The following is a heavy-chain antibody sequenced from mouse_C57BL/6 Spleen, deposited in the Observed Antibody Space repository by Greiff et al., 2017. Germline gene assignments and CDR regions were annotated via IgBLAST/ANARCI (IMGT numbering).Heavy chain of an antibody. CDR3: TRRGYDGYYFDY. V-gene: IGHV5-6*02. CDR1: GFTFSSYG. J-gene: IGHJ2*01. D-gene: IGHD2-3*01. CDR2: IRRGGSYT. Sequence: VKLMESGGDLVKPGGSLKLSCAASGFTFSSYGMSWVSQPPDKRLACVATIRRGGSYTYYPYIVKGRFTISRDNAKNTLYLQMSRLKSEDTAMYYCTRRGYDGYYFDYWGQGTTLTGSS.